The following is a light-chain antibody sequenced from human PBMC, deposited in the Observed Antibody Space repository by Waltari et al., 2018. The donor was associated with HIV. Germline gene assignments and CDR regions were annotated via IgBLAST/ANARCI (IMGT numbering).Light chain of an antibody. V-gene: IGLV1-47*01. Sequence: QSVLTQPPSASGTPGQRVTISCSGSSSDIGSYYVYWFTQLPGTSPKLLVYRNNQRPSGVPYRFSGSKSGTSAALDISGRRSEDEADYYCATWDDNLSGVVFGGGTKLTVL. CDR2: RNN. CDR3: ATWDDNLSGVV. CDR1: SSDIGSYY. J-gene: IGLJ2*01.